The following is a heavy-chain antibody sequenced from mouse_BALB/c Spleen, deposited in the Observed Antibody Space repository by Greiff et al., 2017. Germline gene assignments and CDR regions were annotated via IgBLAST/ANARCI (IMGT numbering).Heavy chain of an antibody. CDR2: IYPGSGST. J-gene: IGHJ4*01. V-gene: IGHV1S22*01. Sequence: LQQPGSELVRPGASVKLSCKASGYTFTSYWMHWVKQRPGQGLEWIGNIYPGSGSTNYDEKFKSKATLTVDTSSSTAYMQLSSLTAEDSAVYYCTRSNWDGDAMDYWGQGTSVTVSS. CDR3: TRSNWDGDAMDY. D-gene: IGHD4-1*01. CDR1: GYTFTSYW.